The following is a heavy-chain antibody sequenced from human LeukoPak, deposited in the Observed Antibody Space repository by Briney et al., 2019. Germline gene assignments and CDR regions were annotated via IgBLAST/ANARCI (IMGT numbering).Heavy chain of an antibody. J-gene: IGHJ3*02. D-gene: IGHD2-15*01. CDR1: GFTFSSYS. V-gene: IGHV3-64*01. Sequence: PGGSLRLSCAASGFTFSSYSMNWVRQTPGKGLEYVSVISSNGGSTYYANSVKGRFTVSRDNSKNTLYLQMGSLRAEVMAVYYCARGLVLGAFDIWGQGRMVTVSS. CDR3: ARGLVLGAFDI. CDR2: ISSNGGST.